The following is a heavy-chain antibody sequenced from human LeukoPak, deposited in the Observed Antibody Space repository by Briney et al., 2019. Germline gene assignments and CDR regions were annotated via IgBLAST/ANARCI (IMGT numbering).Heavy chain of an antibody. CDR3: AKEQTSSGYFDY. CDR1: GFTFSSYA. D-gene: IGHD3-10*01. J-gene: IGHJ4*02. V-gene: IGHV3-23*01. CDR2: ISGSGGST. Sequence: GGSLRLYCAASGFTFSSYAMSWVRPAPGKGLEWVSGISGSGGSTYYADSVKGRFTISRDNSKNTLYLQMNSLRAEDTAVYYCAKEQTSSGYFDYWGQGTLVTVSS.